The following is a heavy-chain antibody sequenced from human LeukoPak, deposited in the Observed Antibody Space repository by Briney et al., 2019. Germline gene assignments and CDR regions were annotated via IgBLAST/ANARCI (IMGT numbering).Heavy chain of an antibody. CDR3: ARNNGMDV. Sequence: GGSLGLSCAASGSALSSHWMTWVRQVPGRGPEWVANVNRDGSETYYLDSVKGRFTISKDNAKNSLYLQMNSLRAEDTALYHCARNNGMDVWGQGTTVIVSS. V-gene: IGHV3-7*03. CDR2: VNRDGSET. CDR1: GSALSSHW. J-gene: IGHJ6*02.